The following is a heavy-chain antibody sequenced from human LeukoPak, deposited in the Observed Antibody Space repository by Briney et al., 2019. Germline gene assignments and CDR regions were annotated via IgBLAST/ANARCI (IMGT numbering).Heavy chain of an antibody. Sequence: PGGSLRLSCAASGIIFSAYWMHWVRQAPGKGLVWVSRIHGDGISTTYADSVKGRFTISRDNAKNTLYLQMNSLRAEDTAVYFCASGELDSLYYFDYWGQGTLVTASS. CDR2: IHGDGIST. CDR1: GIIFSAYW. D-gene: IGHD1-1*01. V-gene: IGHV3-74*01. CDR3: ASGELDSLYYFDY. J-gene: IGHJ4*02.